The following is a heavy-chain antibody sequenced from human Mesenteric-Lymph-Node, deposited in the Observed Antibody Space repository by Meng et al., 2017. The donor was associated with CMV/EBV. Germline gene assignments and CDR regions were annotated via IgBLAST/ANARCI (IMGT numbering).Heavy chain of an antibody. CDR3: ATRDSGDYGSGSYYPY. CDR1: GFPFSDYE. CDR2: ITSSARVI. D-gene: IGHD3-10*01. Sequence: GGSLRLSCAASGFPFSDYEMNWVRQAPGKGLEWISYITSSARVIYYADSVKGRFTISRDNAKNSLFLQMNSLRSEDTAVYFCATRDSGDYGSGSYYPYWGQGTLVTVFS. J-gene: IGHJ4*02. V-gene: IGHV3-48*03.